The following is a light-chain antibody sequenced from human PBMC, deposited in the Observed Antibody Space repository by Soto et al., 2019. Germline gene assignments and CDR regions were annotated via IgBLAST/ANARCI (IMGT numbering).Light chain of an antibody. Sequence: DIQMTQSPSSVSASIGDRVSITCRASRDISSWLAWYQQKPGKAPNLLIYEASSLQSGVPSRFSGSGSGTDFTLIINSLQPEDFATYYCQQAHSFPLTFGGGTKVEIK. J-gene: IGKJ4*01. CDR3: QQAHSFPLT. V-gene: IGKV1-12*01. CDR2: EAS. CDR1: RDISSW.